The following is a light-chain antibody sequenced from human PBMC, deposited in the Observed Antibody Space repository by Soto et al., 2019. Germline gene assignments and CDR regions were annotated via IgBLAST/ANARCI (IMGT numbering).Light chain of an antibody. CDR3: GSYTSASTLV. CDR1: SSDVGAYNY. Sequence: QSALTQPASVSGSPGQSITISCTGTSSDVGAYNYVSWYQQHPGKALKLMIYEVINRPSGVSNRFSGSKSGNTASLTISGLQAEDEADYYCGSYTSASTLVFGTGTKVTVL. J-gene: IGLJ1*01. V-gene: IGLV2-14*01. CDR2: EVI.